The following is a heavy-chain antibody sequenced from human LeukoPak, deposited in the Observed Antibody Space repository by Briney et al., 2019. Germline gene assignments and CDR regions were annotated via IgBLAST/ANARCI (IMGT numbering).Heavy chain of an antibody. D-gene: IGHD3-10*02. CDR3: ARNVGDY. J-gene: IGHJ4*02. Sequence: PSETLFPTCTVSGGSISSGDYYWSWIRQPPGKGLEWIGYIDYSGSTYYNPSLKSRVTISVDTSKNQFSLKLSSVTAADTAVYYCARNVGDYWGQGTLVTVSS. V-gene: IGHV4-30-4*01. CDR2: IDYSGST. CDR1: GGSISSGDYY.